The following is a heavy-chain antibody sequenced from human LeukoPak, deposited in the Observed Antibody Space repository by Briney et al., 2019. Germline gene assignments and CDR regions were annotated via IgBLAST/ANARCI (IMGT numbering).Heavy chain of an antibody. V-gene: IGHV4-59*02. CDR1: GGSVRSDY. D-gene: IGHD6-19*01. J-gene: IGHJ5*01. CDR2: IYYSGST. Sequence: KPSETLFLTCSVSGGSVRSDYWSWIRQPPGKGLEWIGYIYYSGSTNYNPSLKSRVTISVDTSKNQFSLKQSSVTAADTAVYCCARLGYSSGWYGRFVSWLQGTLVTVSS. CDR3: ARLGYSSGWYGRFVS.